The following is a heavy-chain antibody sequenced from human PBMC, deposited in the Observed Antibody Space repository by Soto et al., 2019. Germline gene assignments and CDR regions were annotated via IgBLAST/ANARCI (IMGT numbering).Heavy chain of an antibody. Sequence: EVQLVESGGGFVQPGGSLRLSCTASGFTFSNSWMNWVRQAPGRGLEWVANIKQDGSETYYVDSVKGRFVISRDNAKNSLSLQMNSLTAEDTAVYYCATNTVTKVDDYWGQGTLVTVSS. CDR1: GFTFSNSW. J-gene: IGHJ4*02. D-gene: IGHD4-17*01. CDR2: IKQDGSET. CDR3: ATNTVTKVDDY. V-gene: IGHV3-7*03.